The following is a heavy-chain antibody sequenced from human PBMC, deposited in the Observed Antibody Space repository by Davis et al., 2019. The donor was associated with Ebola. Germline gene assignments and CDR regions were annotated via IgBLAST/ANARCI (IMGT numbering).Heavy chain of an antibody. CDR1: GFTFSSYA. CDR3: AKVKGDGSGWPLDY. CDR2: IRYDGSIE. D-gene: IGHD6-19*01. Sequence: GESLKISCAASGFTFSSYAMHWVRQAPGKGLEWVAFIRYDGSIEYYTDSVKGRFTISRDNSKSTLYLQMNSLRAEDTAAYHCAKVKGDGSGWPLDYWGQGTLVTVSS. J-gene: IGHJ4*02. V-gene: IGHV3-30*02.